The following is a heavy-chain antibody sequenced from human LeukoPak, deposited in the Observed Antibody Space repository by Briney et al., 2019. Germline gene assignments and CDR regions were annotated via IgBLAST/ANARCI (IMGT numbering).Heavy chain of an antibody. V-gene: IGHV4-38-2*02. CDR2: IYQRATV. CDR1: GYSISSGYF. D-gene: IGHD6-13*01. J-gene: IGHJ3*02. CDR3: ASPGIAAAAGAFDI. Sequence: SETLSLTCNVSGYSISSGYFWGWVRQAPGKGLEWIGSIYQRATVHYNPSLKSRVTISVDTSKNQFSLKLSSVTAADTAVYYCASPGIAAAAGAFDIWGQGTMVTVSS.